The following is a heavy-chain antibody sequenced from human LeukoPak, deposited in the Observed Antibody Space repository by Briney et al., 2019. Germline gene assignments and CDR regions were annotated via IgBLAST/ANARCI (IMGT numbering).Heavy chain of an antibody. Sequence: ASVKVSCKASGYTFTSYGISWVRQAPGQGLEWMGWISAYDGNTNYAQKLQGRVTMTTDTSTNTAYMELRSLRSDDTAVYYCARDRPGSYYYYMDVWGKGTTVTISS. CDR2: ISAYDGNT. J-gene: IGHJ6*03. V-gene: IGHV1-18*01. CDR3: ARDRPGSYYYYMDV. D-gene: IGHD1-14*01. CDR1: GYTFTSYG.